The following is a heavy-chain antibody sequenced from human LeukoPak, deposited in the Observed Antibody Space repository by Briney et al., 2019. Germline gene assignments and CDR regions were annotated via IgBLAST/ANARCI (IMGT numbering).Heavy chain of an antibody. V-gene: IGHV1-18*01. J-gene: IGHJ4*02. CDR3: ARALDFWSGYYFY. Sequence: ASVKVSCKASGYTFTSYGISWVRQAPGQGLEWMGWISAYNGNTNYAQKFQGRVTMTRDTSISTAYMELSRLRSDDTAVYYCARALDFWSGYYFYWGQGTLVTVSS. D-gene: IGHD3-3*01. CDR1: GYTFTSYG. CDR2: ISAYNGNT.